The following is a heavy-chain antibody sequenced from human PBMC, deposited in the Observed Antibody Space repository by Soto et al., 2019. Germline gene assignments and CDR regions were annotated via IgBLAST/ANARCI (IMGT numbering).Heavy chain of an antibody. Sequence: XSVKVSCKASGGTFSSYAISWVRQAPGQGLEWMGGIIPIFGTANYAQKFQGRVTITADESTSTAYMELSSLRSEDTAVYYCARDVSGYSYHMEVWGQGTTVTVSS. J-gene: IGHJ6*02. CDR2: IIPIFGTA. D-gene: IGHD5-18*01. CDR3: ARDVSGYSYHMEV. CDR1: GGTFSSYA. V-gene: IGHV1-69*13.